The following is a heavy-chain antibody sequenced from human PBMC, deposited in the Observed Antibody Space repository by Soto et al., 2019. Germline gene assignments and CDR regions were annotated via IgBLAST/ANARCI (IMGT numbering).Heavy chain of an antibody. D-gene: IGHD5-18*01. Sequence: PGESLKISCQGSGYSFTSYWISWVRQMPGKGLEWMGRIDPSDSYTNYSPSFQGHVTISADKSISTAYLQWSSLKASDTAMYYCATRQDTAMVVGYYYYGMDVWGQGTTVTVSS. CDR2: IDPSDSYT. CDR3: ATRQDTAMVVGYYYYGMDV. J-gene: IGHJ6*02. CDR1: GYSFTSYW. V-gene: IGHV5-10-1*01.